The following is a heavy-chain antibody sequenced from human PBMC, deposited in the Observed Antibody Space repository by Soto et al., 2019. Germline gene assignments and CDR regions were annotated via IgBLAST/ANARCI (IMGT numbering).Heavy chain of an antibody. D-gene: IGHD4-17*01. CDR2: ISGSGGSA. V-gene: IGHV3-23*01. CDR3: ARTVTFDY. J-gene: IGHJ4*02. CDR1: GFTFSNYA. Sequence: EVQLLESGGGLVQPGGSLRLSCAASGFTFSNYAMTWVRQAPGKGLEWVSAISGSGGSAYYADSVKGRFTISRDNSKNTLSLQMNSLRAEDTAVYYCARTVTFDYWGQGTLVTVSS.